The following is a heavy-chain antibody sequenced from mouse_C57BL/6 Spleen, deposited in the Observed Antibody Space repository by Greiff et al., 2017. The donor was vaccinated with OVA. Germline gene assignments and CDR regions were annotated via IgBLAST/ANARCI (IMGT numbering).Heavy chain of an antibody. CDR2: IHPNSGST. CDR1: GYTFTSYW. CDR3: ARDHDYPFDY. V-gene: IGHV1-64*01. D-gene: IGHD2-4*01. Sequence: QVHVKQPGAELVKPGASVKLSCKASGYTFTSYWMHWVKQRPGQGLEWIGMIHPNSGSTNYNEKFKSKATLTVDKSSSTAYMQLSSLTSEDSAVYYCARDHDYPFDYWGQGTTLTVSS. J-gene: IGHJ2*01.